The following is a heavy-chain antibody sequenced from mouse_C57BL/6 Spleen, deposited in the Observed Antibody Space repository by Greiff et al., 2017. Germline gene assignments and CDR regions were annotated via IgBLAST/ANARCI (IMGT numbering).Heavy chain of an antibody. D-gene: IGHD2-5*01. V-gene: IGHV1-59*01. CDR1: GYTFTSYW. J-gene: IGHJ3*01. CDR2: IDPSDSYT. CDR3: ARGEAYYSNYEVPFFAY. Sequence: QVQLQQPGAELVRPGTSVKLSCKASGYTFTSYWMHWVKQRPGQGLEWIGVIDPSDSYTNYNQKFKGKATLTVDTSSSTAYMELHSLTSEDSAVYFCARGEAYYSNYEVPFFAYWGQGTLVTVSA.